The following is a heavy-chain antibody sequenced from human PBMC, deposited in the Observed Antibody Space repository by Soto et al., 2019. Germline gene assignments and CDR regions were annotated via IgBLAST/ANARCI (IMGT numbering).Heavy chain of an antibody. V-gene: IGHV3-33*01. J-gene: IGHJ6*02. D-gene: IGHD6-19*01. CDR1: GFTFSSYG. Sequence: QVQLVESGGGVVQPGRSLRLSCAASGFTFSSYGMHWVRQAPGKGLERVAVIWYDGSNKYYADSVKGRFTISRDNSKNTLYLQMNSLRAEDTAVYYCARDLAGYYYYGMDVWGQGTTVTVSS. CDR2: IWYDGSNK. CDR3: ARDLAGYYYYGMDV.